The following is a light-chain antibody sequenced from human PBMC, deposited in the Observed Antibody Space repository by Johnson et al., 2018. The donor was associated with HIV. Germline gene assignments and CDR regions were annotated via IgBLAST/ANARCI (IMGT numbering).Light chain of an antibody. CDR1: SSNIGNNY. CDR2: KND. CDR3: GTWDSSLSAHV. V-gene: IGLV1-51*02. J-gene: IGLJ1*01. Sequence: HSVLTQPPSVSAAPGQKVTISCSGSSSNIGNNYVSWYRQLPGTAPKLLIYKNDKRPSGIPDRFSGSKSGTSATLGITGLQTGDEADYYCGTWDSSLSAHVFGTGTKVTVL.